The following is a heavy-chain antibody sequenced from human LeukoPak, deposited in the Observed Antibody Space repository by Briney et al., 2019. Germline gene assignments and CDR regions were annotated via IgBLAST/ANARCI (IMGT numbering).Heavy chain of an antibody. CDR1: GGSVSSYY. J-gene: IGHJ6*03. D-gene: IGHD5-18*01. CDR2: IYYSGST. CDR3: ARVSEYSYGPFHYYYMDV. Sequence: PSETLSLTCTVSGGSVSSYYWSWIRQPPGKGLEWIGYIYYSGSTNYNPSLKSRVTISVDTSKNQFSLKLSSVTAEGTAVYYCARVSEYSYGPFHYYYMDVWGKGTTVTVSS. V-gene: IGHV4-59*02.